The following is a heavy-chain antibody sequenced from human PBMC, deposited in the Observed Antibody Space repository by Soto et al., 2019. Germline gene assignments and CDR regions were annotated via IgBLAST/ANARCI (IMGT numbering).Heavy chain of an antibody. Sequence: QVRVEQSGPEVKKTGASVKVSCKASGYTFTSYGISWVRQAPGQGLEWMGWINIYSGDANYAQSFQDRVTMTRDTSTNTVYMEMRTLRSDDTAVYYCARALYYYDNSGLAYWGQGTLVTVSS. CDR2: INIYSGDA. CDR3: ARALYYYDNSGLAY. V-gene: IGHV1-18*01. J-gene: IGHJ4*02. CDR1: GYTFTSYG. D-gene: IGHD3-22*01.